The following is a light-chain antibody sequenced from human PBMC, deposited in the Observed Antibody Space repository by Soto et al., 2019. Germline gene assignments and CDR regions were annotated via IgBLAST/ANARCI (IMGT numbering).Light chain of an antibody. V-gene: IGLV2-14*02. CDR3: SSYTSSSTPCV. Sequence: QSVLTQPASVSGSPGQSITISCTGTSSDVGSYNLVSWYQQHPGKAPKLMIYEGSKRPSGVSNRFSGSKSGNTASLTISGLQAEDEADYYCSSYTSSSTPCVFGTGTKLTVL. J-gene: IGLJ1*01. CDR2: EGS. CDR1: SSDVGSYNL.